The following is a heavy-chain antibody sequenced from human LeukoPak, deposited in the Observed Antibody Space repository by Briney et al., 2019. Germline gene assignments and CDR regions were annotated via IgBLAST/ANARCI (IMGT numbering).Heavy chain of an antibody. D-gene: IGHD6-19*01. CDR3: ARGYSSVLDY. CDR2: IYYSGST. Sequence: SETLSLTCTVSGGSISNYYWSWIRQPPGKGLEWIGYIYYSGSTNYNPSLKSRATISVDMSKNQFSLKLSSVTAADTAVYYCARGYSSVLDYWGQGTLVTVSS. V-gene: IGHV4-59*08. CDR1: GGSISNYY. J-gene: IGHJ4*02.